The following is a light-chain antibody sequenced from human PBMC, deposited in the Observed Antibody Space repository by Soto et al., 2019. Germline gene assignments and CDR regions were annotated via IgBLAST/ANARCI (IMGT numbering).Light chain of an antibody. CDR1: QSLLHSNGYNY. Sequence: DIVMTQSPLSLPVTPGEPASISCRSSQSLLHSNGYNYLDWYLQKPGQSPQLLIYLGSNRASGGPDRFSGSGSGTDFTLNISRVEAEDVGVYYCMQALQTPLTFGGGTKVDNK. CDR3: MQALQTPLT. J-gene: IGKJ4*01. CDR2: LGS. V-gene: IGKV2-28*01.